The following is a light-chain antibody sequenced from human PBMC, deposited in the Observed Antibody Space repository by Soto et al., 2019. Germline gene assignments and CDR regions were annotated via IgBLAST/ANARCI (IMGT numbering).Light chain of an antibody. CDR2: GNS. J-gene: IGLJ3*02. Sequence: QSVLTQPPSVSGAPGQRVTISCTGSSSNIGAGYDVHWYQQLPGTAPKLLIYGNSNRPSGVPDRFSGSKSDTSASLAITGLQAEDEADYYCQSYDSSLRGRVFGGGTKLTVL. V-gene: IGLV1-40*01. CDR1: SSNIGAGYD. CDR3: QSYDSSLRGRV.